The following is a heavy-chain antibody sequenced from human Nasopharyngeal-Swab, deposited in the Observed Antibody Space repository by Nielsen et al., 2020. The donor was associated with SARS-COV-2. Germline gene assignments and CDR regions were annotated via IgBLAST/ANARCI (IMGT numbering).Heavy chain of an antibody. CDR2: ISYDGSNK. J-gene: IGHJ4*02. V-gene: IGHV3-30-3*01. Sequence: GGSLRLSCAASGFTFSSYAMHWVRQAPGKGLECVAVISYDGSNKYYADSVKGRFTISRDNSKNTLYLQMNSLRAEDTAVYYCASNLIQGFDYWGQGTLVTVSS. CDR1: GFTFSSYA. D-gene: IGHD2-8*01. CDR3: ASNLIQGFDY.